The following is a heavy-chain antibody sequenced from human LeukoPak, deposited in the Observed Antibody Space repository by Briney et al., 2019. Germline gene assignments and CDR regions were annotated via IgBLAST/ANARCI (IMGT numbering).Heavy chain of an antibody. CDR2: IYYSGST. J-gene: IGHJ4*02. CDR3: ARRGKYGSGSFFDY. CDR1: GGSISSSSYY. Sequence: SETLSLTRTVSGGSISSSSYYWGWIREPPGKGLEWFGSIYYSGSTYYNPSLKSRVTISVDTSKNQFSLKLSSVTAADTAVYYCARRGKYGSGSFFDYWGQGTLVTVSS. V-gene: IGHV4-39*01. D-gene: IGHD3-10*01.